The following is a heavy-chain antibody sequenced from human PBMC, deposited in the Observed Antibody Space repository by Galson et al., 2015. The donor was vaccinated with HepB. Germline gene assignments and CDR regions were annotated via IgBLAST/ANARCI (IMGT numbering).Heavy chain of an antibody. J-gene: IGHJ4*02. CDR3: AQSYYDFWGGYPS. CDR2: ISYDGRSK. D-gene: IGHD3-3*01. V-gene: IGHV3-30*04. CDR1: GFIFSNFA. Sequence: SLRLSCAASGFIFSNFAMHWVRQAPGKGLEWVAVISYDGRSKYYIDSVKGRFTISRDNSKNTLFLQMNSLRPEDTAVYYCAQSYYDFWGGYPSWGPGTLVTVSS.